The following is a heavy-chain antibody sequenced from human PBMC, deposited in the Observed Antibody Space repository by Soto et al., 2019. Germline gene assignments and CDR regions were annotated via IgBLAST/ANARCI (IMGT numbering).Heavy chain of an antibody. D-gene: IGHD5-18*01. CDR2: ISAYNGNT. J-gene: IGHJ3*02. Sequence: GASVKVSCKASGGTFSSYAISWVRQAPGQGLEWMGWISAYNGNTNYAQKLQGRVTMTTDTSTSTAYMELRSLRSDDTAVYYCAKQRGYSYGAGDDAFDIWGQGTMVTVSS. CDR3: AKQRGYSYGAGDDAFDI. V-gene: IGHV1-18*01. CDR1: GGTFSSYA.